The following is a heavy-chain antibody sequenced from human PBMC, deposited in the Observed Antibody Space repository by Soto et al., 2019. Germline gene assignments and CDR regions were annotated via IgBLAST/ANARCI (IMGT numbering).Heavy chain of an antibody. D-gene: IGHD3-3*01. CDR2: ISYDGSNK. J-gene: IGHJ4*02. V-gene: IGHV3-30*18. CDR3: AKLPLGLEQPHLI. CDR1: GFTFSSYG. Sequence: GGSLRLSCAASGFTFSSYGMHWVRQAPGKGLEWVAVISYDGSNKYYADSVKGRFTISRDNSKNTLYLQMNSLGAEDTAVYYCAKLPLGLEQPHLIWGQGTLVTVSS.